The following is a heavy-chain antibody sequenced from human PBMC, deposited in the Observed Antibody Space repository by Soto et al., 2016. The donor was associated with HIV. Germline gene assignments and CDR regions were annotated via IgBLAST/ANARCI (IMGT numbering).Heavy chain of an antibody. CDR2: VKSKVDGGTI. J-gene: IGHJ4*02. Sequence: EVQLEESGGGLVKPGGSLRLSCAASGFSFNNVWLSWVRQAPGKGLERLGRVKSKVDGGTIDYAAPVKDRFSISRDDPKNTVYLQMNSLKTEDTGLYYCTTVGRGTRDYWGQGTLVTVSS. CDR1: GFSFNNVW. V-gene: IGHV3-15*01. CDR3: TTVGRGTRDY. D-gene: IGHD6-25*01.